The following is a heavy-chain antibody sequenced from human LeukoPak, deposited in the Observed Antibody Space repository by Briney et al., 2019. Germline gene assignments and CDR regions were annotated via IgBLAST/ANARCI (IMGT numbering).Heavy chain of an antibody. CDR1: GFTFSSYE. D-gene: IGHD3-3*01. CDR2: ISGSGGTT. J-gene: IGHJ4*02. Sequence: GGSLRLSCAASGFTFSSYEMHWVRQAPGKGLEWVSGISGSGGTTYYADSVKGRFTISRDSSKKTLYLQMNSLRAEDTAVYYCAKRSTASGRYYFDYWGQGTLVTVSS. V-gene: IGHV3-23*01. CDR3: AKRSTASGRYYFDY.